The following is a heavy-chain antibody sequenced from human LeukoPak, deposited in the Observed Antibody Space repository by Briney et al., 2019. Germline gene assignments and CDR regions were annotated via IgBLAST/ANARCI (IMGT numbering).Heavy chain of an antibody. J-gene: IGHJ4*02. D-gene: IGHD1-14*01. CDR1: GFTFSGYA. V-gene: IGHV3-23*01. CDR2: VIGSGGNT. CDR3: ARGGLYKFDY. Sequence: GGSLRLSCAASGFTFSGYAMSWVRQAPGKGLEWVSTVIGSGGNTYYADSVRGRFTIARDNSKNTLYLQINSLGADDTAVYYCARGGLYKFDYWGQGTLVTVSS.